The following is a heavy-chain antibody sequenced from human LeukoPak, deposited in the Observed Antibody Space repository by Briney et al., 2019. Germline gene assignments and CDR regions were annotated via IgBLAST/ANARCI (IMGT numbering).Heavy chain of an antibody. D-gene: IGHD1-26*01. Sequence: GGSLRLSCAASGFTFSTYAMGWVRQAPGKGLEWVSLIPPSGDSTYYADSMKGRFTISRDNSKNTLYLQMNSLRAEDTAVYYCAKWELGTRSGYWGQGTLVTVSS. CDR2: IPPSGDST. V-gene: IGHV3-23*01. J-gene: IGHJ4*02. CDR3: AKWELGTRSGY. CDR1: GFTFSTYA.